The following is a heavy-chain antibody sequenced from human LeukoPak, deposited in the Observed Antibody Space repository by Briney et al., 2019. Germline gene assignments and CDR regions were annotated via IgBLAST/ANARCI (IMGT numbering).Heavy chain of an antibody. D-gene: IGHD3-10*01. V-gene: IGHV3-66*01. CDR1: GFTVTDDC. CDR3: TLRGSGSHYEGASVY. CDR2: IYRGGNT. Sequence: GGSLRLSCAASGFTVTDDCMSWVRQAPGKGLEGVSVIYRGGNTYYADSVQGRFTISRDHSNNTLYLQMNSLRADDTAVYYCTLRGSGSHYEGASVYWGRGTLVTVSS. J-gene: IGHJ4*02.